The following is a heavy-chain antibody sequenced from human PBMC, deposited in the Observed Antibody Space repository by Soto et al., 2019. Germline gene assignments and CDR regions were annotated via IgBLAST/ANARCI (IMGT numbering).Heavy chain of an antibody. Sequence: PSETLSPTFPFSCCPVSSCSYHLSWIRQPPGKGLEWVWYIYYSGSTNYNPSLKSRVTISVDKSKNQFSLKLSSVTAADTAVYYCARDRKAARHLNNIKWFDTWGQGNLV. V-gene: IGHV4-61*01. CDR1: CCPVSSCSYH. D-gene: IGHD5-18*01. J-gene: IGHJ5*02. CDR2: IYYSGST. CDR3: ARDRKAARHLNNIKWFDT.